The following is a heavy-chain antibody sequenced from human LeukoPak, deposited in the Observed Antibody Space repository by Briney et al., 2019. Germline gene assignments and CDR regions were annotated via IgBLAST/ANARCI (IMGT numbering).Heavy chain of an antibody. CDR2: ISGSGGST. D-gene: IGHD3-22*01. CDR3: AKDQKYYYDSSGFNWFDP. V-gene: IGHV3-23*01. Sequence: GGSLRLSCAASGFTFSSYAMSWVRQAPGKGLEWVSAISGSGGSTYYADSVKGRFTISRDNSKNTLYLQMNSLRAEDTAVYYCAKDQKYYYDSSGFNWFDPWGQGTLVTVSS. J-gene: IGHJ5*02. CDR1: GFTFSSYA.